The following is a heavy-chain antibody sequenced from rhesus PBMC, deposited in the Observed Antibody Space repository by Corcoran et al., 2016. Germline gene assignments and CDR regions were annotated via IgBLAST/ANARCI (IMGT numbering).Heavy chain of an antibody. V-gene: IGHV4-173*01. CDR3: ARLSEVRAFDF. J-gene: IGHJ3*01. CDR1: GGSISSNY. Sequence: QLQLQESGPGLVKPSETLSLTCAVSGGSISSNYWSWIRQPPGKALEWIGRFSGSGGSTDYNPSLQGRVTISKDTSKNQFSLKLSSVTAADTAVYYCARLSEVRAFDFWGQGLRVTVSS. CDR2: FSGSGGST.